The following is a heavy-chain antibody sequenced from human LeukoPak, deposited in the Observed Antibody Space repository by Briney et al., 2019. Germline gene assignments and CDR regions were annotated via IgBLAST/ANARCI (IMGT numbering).Heavy chain of an antibody. D-gene: IGHD3-22*01. J-gene: IGHJ3*02. Sequence: GGSLRLSCAASGFTFSSYGMHWVRQAPGKGLEWVAVIWYDGSNKYYADSVKGRFTISRDNSKNTLYLQMNSLRAEDTAVYYCARDVYDSSANYYYAFDIWGQGTMVTVSS. CDR3: ARDVYDSSANYYYAFDI. V-gene: IGHV3-33*01. CDR2: IWYDGSNK. CDR1: GFTFSSYG.